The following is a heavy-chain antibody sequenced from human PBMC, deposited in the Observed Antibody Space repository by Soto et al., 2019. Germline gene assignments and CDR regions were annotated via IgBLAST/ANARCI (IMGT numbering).Heavy chain of an antibody. J-gene: IGHJ4*02. CDR1: GFTFSSYA. V-gene: IGHV3-30-3*01. Sequence: QVQLVESGGGVVQPGRSLRLSCAASGFTFSSYAIHWVRQAPGKGLEWAAVISYDGSNKYYADSVKGRFTISRDNSKNTLYLQMNSLRAEDTAVYYCARVTMIVVVSRPEYYFDYWGQGTLVTVSS. D-gene: IGHD3-22*01. CDR2: ISYDGSNK. CDR3: ARVTMIVVVSRPEYYFDY.